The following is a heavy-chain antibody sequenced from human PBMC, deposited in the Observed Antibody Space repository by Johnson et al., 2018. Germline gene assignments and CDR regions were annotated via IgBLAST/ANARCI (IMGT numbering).Heavy chain of an antibody. V-gene: IGHV3-74*01. Sequence: VQLQESGGGLVQPGGSLRLSCAASGFTFSSYWMHWVRQGPGKGLVWVSRINSDGSSTTYADSVKGRFTISRDNAKNTLYLQMNTLRAEDTAVYYCATLVGATPSRHFDLWGRGTLVTVSS. D-gene: IGHD1-26*01. CDR1: GFTFSSYW. CDR2: INSDGSST. J-gene: IGHJ2*01. CDR3: ATLVGATPSRHFDL.